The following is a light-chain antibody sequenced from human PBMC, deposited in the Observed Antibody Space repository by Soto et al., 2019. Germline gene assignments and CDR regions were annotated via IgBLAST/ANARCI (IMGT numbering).Light chain of an antibody. CDR2: DVT. Sequence: QSVLTQPRSVSGSPGHSVTISCTGTSSDVGGYDDYVSWYQQHPGKAPKLMIYDVTKRPSGVPDRFSGSKSGSTASLTISGLQAEDEADYYCCSYAGSYTFVLFGGGTKLTVL. CDR3: CSYAGSYTFVL. CDR1: SSDVGGYDDY. V-gene: IGLV2-11*01. J-gene: IGLJ2*01.